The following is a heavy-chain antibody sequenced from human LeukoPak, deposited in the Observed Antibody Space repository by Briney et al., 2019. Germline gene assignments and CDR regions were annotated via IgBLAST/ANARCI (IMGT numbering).Heavy chain of an antibody. Sequence: GGSLRLSCVASGFTFSSYGMHWVRQAPGKGLEWLSYISSSASTVYQADSVKGRFTISRDNAKNSLYLQMDSLRAEDTAVYYCARVTRRDVYNPFDYWGQGTLVTVSS. V-gene: IGHV3-48*04. D-gene: IGHD5-24*01. CDR3: ARVTRRDVYNPFDY. CDR2: ISSSASTV. J-gene: IGHJ4*02. CDR1: GFTFSSYG.